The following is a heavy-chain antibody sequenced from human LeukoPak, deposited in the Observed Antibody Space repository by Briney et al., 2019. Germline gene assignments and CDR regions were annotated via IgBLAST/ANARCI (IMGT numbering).Heavy chain of an antibody. V-gene: IGHV1-69*01. CDR3: ARVSDSIGWSPDY. J-gene: IGHJ4*01. D-gene: IGHD6-19*01. Sequence: GSSVKVSCKASGGTFSSYAISWVRQAPGQGLEWMGGIIPIFGTANYAQKFQGRVTITADESTSTAYMELSSLRSEETAVYYCARVSDSIGWSPDYWGQEPWSPSPQ. CDR2: IIPIFGTA. CDR1: GGTFSSYA.